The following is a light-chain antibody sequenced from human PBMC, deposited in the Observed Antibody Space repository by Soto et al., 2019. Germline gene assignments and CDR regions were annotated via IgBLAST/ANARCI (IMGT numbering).Light chain of an antibody. V-gene: IGKV3-20*01. J-gene: IGKJ2*01. CDR1: QSVSSNF. CDR3: QQYGSSQT. Sequence: EIVLTQSPGTLSLSPGERATLSCRASQSVSSNFLAWYQQKPGQAPRLLIYGASSRATGIPDRFSGSGSGTDFTLPISRLEPEDFAVYYCQQYGSSQTFGQGTKLEIK. CDR2: GAS.